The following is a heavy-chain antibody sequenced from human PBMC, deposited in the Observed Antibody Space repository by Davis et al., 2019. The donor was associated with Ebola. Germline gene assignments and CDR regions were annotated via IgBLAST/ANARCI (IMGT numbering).Heavy chain of an antibody. J-gene: IGHJ4*02. Sequence: SVKGRFTISRDNSKNTLHLQMNSLRAEDTAVYYCAKGTYAGYWGQGTLVTVSS. D-gene: IGHD4-23*01. V-gene: IGHV3-30*02. CDR3: AKGTYAGY.